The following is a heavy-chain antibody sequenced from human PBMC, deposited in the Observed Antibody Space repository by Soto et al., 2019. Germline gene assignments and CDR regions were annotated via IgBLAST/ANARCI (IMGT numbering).Heavy chain of an antibody. J-gene: IGHJ6*02. CDR1: GFTFSSYW. CDR2: INSDGSST. D-gene: IGHD2-2*01. Sequence: EVQLVESGGGLVQPGGSLRLSCAASGFTFSSYWMHWVRQAPGKGLVWVSRINSDGSSTSYADSVKGRFTISRDNAKNTLYLQMNSLRDEDTAVYYCARAIGYCISTSCYGMDVWGQGTTVTVSS. CDR3: ARAIGYCISTSCYGMDV. V-gene: IGHV3-74*01.